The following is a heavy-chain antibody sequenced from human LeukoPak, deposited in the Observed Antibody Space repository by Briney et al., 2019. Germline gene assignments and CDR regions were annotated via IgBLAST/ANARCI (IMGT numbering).Heavy chain of an antibody. D-gene: IGHD6-6*01. CDR1: GGSISSYF. V-gene: IGHV4-59*01. J-gene: IGHJ4*02. CDR3: ARYSSSGFDY. CDR2: ISYSGST. Sequence: SETLSLTCTVSGGSISSYFWSWIRQPPGKGLEWIGYISYSGSTKYNPSLKSRVTISVDTSKNQFSLKLNSVTAADTAVYYCARYSSSGFDYWGQGTLVTVSS.